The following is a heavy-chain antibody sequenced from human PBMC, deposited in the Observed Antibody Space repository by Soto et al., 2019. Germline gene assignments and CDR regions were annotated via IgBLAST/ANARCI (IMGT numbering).Heavy chain of an antibody. CDR1: GFTFSDHY. D-gene: IGHD4-17*01. V-gene: IGHV3-72*01. Sequence: VRLSCAASGFTFSDHYIDWVRQAPGKGLEWVGRTRNKLSIYTTEYAASVKGRFTFSRDDSKNSLYLQMNSLKTEDTAVYYCARELTTVLTGDAFDIWGQGTMVTVSS. CDR2: TRNKLSIYTT. CDR3: ARELTTVLTGDAFDI. J-gene: IGHJ3*02.